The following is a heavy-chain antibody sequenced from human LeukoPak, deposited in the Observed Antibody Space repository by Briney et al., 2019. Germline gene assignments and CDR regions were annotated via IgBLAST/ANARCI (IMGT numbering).Heavy chain of an antibody. D-gene: IGHD6-13*01. CDR2: INHSGST. V-gene: IGHV4-34*01. CDR3: ARGYSSSWSYLNLFDY. CDR1: GGSFSGYY. J-gene: IGHJ4*02. Sequence: SETLSLTCAVYGGSFSGYYWSWIRQPPGKGLEWIGEINHSGSTNYNPSLKSRVTISVDTSKNQFSLRLNSVTAADTAVYYCARGYSSSWSYLNLFDYWGQGTLVTVSS.